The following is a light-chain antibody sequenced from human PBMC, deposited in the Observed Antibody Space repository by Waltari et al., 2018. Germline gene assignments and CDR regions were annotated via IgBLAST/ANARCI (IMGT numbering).Light chain of an antibody. CDR3: AAWDDSLNGPV. J-gene: IGLJ2*01. CDR2: SNN. CDR1: SSTIASNT. V-gene: IGLV1-44*01. Sequence: QSVLTQPPSAPGTPGQRVTLPSSGSSSTIASNTVNWYQQLPGTAPKPLIYSNNQRPSGVPDRFSGSKSGTSASLAISGLQSEDEADYYCAAWDDSLNGPVFGGGTKLTVL.